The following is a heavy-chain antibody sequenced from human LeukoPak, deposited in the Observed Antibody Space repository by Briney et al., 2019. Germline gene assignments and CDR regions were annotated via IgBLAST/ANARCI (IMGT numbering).Heavy chain of an antibody. J-gene: IGHJ6*02. CDR2: IYTSGST. D-gene: IGHD3-9*01. CDR3: ARLMIPNILTGYYYYGMDV. Sequence: PSQTLSLTCTVSGGSISSNNYYWSWIRQPAGKGLEWIGRIYTSGSTNYNPSLKSRVAISVDTSKNQFSLKLSSVTAADTAVYYCARLMIPNILTGYYYYGMDVWGQGTTVTVSS. V-gene: IGHV4-61*02. CDR1: GGSISSNNYY.